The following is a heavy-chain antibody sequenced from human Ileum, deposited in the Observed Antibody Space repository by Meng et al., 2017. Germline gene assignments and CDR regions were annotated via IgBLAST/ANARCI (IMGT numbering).Heavy chain of an antibody. CDR2: IKHDGSEI. CDR3: ARGQQWRPYHFDY. J-gene: IGHJ4*02. CDR1: EFTFSNYW. D-gene: IGHD6-19*01. Sequence: GESLKISCAASEFTFSNYWMSWVRRAPGKGLEWVAHIKHDGSEIYYVDSVKGRFTISRDNAKKSLYLQMDSLRAEDTALYYCARGQQWRPYHFDYWGQGTRVTVSS. V-gene: IGHV3-7*01.